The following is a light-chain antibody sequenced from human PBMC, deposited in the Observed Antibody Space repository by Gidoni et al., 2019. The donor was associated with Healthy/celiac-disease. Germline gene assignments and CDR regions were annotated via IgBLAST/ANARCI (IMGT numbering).Light chain of an antibody. CDR3: QQLNSYPRT. V-gene: IGKV1-9*01. J-gene: IGKJ1*01. Sequence: DIQLPQSPSFLSASVGDRVTITCRASQGISSYLAWYQQKPGTAPKLLIYAASTLQSGVPSRFSGRGSGTEVTLTISSLQPEDLATYYCQQLNSYPRTFGQXTKVEIK. CDR1: QGISSY. CDR2: AAS.